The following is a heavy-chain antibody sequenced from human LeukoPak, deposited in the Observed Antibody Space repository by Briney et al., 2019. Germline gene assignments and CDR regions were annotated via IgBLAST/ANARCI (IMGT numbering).Heavy chain of an antibody. J-gene: IGHJ4*02. CDR1: GGTFSSYA. Sequence: SVKVSCKASGGTFSSYAISWVRQAPGQGLEWMGGIIPIFGTANYAQKFQGRVTITADESTSTAYMELSSLRSEDTAVYYCARGELRIVGATLFDHWGQGTLVTVSS. CDR3: ARGELRIVGATLFDH. CDR2: IIPIFGTA. D-gene: IGHD1-26*01. V-gene: IGHV1-69*01.